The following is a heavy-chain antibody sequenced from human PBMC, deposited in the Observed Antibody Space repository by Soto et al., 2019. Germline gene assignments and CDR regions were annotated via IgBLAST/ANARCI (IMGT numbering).Heavy chain of an antibody. CDR2: IIPIFGTA. J-gene: IGHJ5*02. CDR1: GGTFSSYA. V-gene: IGHV1-69*13. D-gene: IGHD3-10*01. Sequence: GASVKVSCKASGGTFSSYAISWVRQAPGQGLEWMGGIIPIFGTANYAQKFQGRVTITADESTSTAYMELSSLRSEDTAVYYCARVRFGELLEYNWFDPWGQGTLVTVSS. CDR3: ARVRFGELLEYNWFDP.